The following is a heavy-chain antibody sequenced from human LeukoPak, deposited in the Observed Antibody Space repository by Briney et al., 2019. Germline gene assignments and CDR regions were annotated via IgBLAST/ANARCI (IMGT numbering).Heavy chain of an antibody. D-gene: IGHD3-16*01. Sequence: GGSLRLSCAASGLTFSRYWMSWVRQAPGKGLECVAMINEDGSAGYYVDSAKGRFTISRDNAKNSLYLQMNNPRAGDTAVYYCAGEPRSLAYWGQGALVTVSS. J-gene: IGHJ4*02. CDR2: INEDGSAG. V-gene: IGHV3-7*01. CDR3: AGEPRSLAY. CDR1: GLTFSRYW.